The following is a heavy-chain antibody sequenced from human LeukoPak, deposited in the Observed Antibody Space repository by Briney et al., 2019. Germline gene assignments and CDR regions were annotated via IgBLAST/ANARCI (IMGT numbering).Heavy chain of an antibody. D-gene: IGHD2-2*01. CDR1: GFSIRNFW. V-gene: IGHV3-7*01. J-gene: IGHJ4*02. CDR2: LKGDGSEE. Sequence: GGSLRLSCEASGFSIRNFWMTWVRQAPGKGLEWVAHLKGDGSEEYYVDSVKGRFTTYRDSAKNSLYLQMDSLRVDDTAFYYCARDGLTYARDYWGQGTLVTVSS. CDR3: ARDGLTYARDY.